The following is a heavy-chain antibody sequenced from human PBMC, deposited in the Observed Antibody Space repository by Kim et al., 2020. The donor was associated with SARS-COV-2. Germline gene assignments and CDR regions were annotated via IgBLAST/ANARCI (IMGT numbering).Heavy chain of an antibody. Sequence: GGSRRLSCAASGFTFSDSAIHWVRQASGKGLEWVGRIRSKANTYATAYTASVKGRFTISRDDSKNTAYLQMNSLKTEDTAVYFCTRVPGTPLAFWDAFDIWGQGTMVTVSS. V-gene: IGHV3-73*01. CDR1: GFTFSDSA. J-gene: IGHJ3*02. CDR2: IRSKANTYAT. D-gene: IGHD1-1*01. CDR3: TRVPGTPLAFWDAFDI.